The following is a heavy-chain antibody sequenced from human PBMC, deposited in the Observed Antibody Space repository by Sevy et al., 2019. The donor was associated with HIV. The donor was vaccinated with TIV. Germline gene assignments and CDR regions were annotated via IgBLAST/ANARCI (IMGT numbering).Heavy chain of an antibody. CDR1: GFTLSSYI. V-gene: IGHV3-21*01. D-gene: IGHD4-17*01. CDR3: ARDLDYGDYVCAFDI. Sequence: GGSLRLSCAASGFTLSSYIMNWVRQAPGKGLEWVSSISGSSSYIYYAASVKGRFTISRDNAKNSLYLQMNSLRAEDTAVYYCARDLDYGDYVCAFDIWGQGPMVTVSS. CDR2: ISGSSSYI. J-gene: IGHJ3*02.